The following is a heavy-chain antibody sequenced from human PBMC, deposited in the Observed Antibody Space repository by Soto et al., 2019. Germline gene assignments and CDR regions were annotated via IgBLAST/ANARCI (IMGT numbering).Heavy chain of an antibody. J-gene: IGHJ3*02. CDR3: ARGGGVGVAGSAAFDM. CDR2: INPATGAA. CDR1: GYPVTAYY. D-gene: IGHD3-3*01. Sequence: QLHLVQSGAVVKKPGASVTVSCSASGYPVTAYYMHWVRQAPGRGLEWMGGINPATGAAKYTQTFQGRVNMTRDTSTSTVFMELSGPTSEDTAVFYCARGGGVGVAGSAAFDMWGQGTLVTVSS. V-gene: IGHV1-2*02.